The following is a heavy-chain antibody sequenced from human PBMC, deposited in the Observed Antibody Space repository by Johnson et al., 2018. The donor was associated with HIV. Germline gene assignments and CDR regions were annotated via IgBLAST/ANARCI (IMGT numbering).Heavy chain of an antibody. CDR1: GFTFSSYA. Sequence: VQLVESGGGVVQPGRSLRLSCAASGFTFSSYAMHWVRQAPGKGLEWVSFISSSGSTIYYSDSVKGRFTISRDNAKNSLYLQMNSLRAEDTAVYYCARDILEYSSSVPDAFDIWGQGTMVTVSS. CDR2: ISSSGSTI. D-gene: IGHD6-6*01. J-gene: IGHJ3*02. V-gene: IGHV3-48*04. CDR3: ARDILEYSSSVPDAFDI.